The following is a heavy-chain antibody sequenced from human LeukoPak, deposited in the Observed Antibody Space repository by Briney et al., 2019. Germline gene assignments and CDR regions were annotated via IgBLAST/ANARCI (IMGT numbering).Heavy chain of an antibody. CDR1: GYSISSGYY. J-gene: IGHJ4*02. V-gene: IGHV4-38-2*02. Sequence: PSETLSLTCTVSGYSISSGYYWGWIRQPPGKGLEWIGSIYHSGSTYYNPSLKSRVTISVDTSKNQFSLKLSSVTAADTAVYYCARDESWGAAAGSYDYWGQGTLVTVSS. CDR2: IYHSGST. CDR3: ARDESWGAAAGSYDY. D-gene: IGHD6-13*01.